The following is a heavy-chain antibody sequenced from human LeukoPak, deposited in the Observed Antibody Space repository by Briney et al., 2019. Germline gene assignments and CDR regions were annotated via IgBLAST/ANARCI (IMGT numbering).Heavy chain of an antibody. CDR2: IYYSGST. CDR1: GVSVSSSSYY. Sequence: SETLSLTCTVSGVSVSSSSYYWSWIRQPPGKGLEWIGYIYYSGSTNYNPLLKSRVTISVDTSKNQFSLKLSSVTAADTAVYYRARERRDGYNFFDYWGQGILVTVSS. D-gene: IGHD5-24*01. J-gene: IGHJ4*02. V-gene: IGHV4-61*01. CDR3: ARERRDGYNFFDY.